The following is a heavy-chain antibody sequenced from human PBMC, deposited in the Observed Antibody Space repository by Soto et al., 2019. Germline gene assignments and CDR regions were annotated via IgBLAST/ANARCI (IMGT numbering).Heavy chain of an antibody. V-gene: IGHV3-15*07. CDR1: GFTFSNAW. CDR2: IKSKTDGGTT. Sequence: EVQLVESGGGLVKPGGSLRLSCAASGFTFSNAWMNWVRQAPGKGLEWVGRIKSKTDGGTTDYAAPVKGRFTISRDDANNTLYLQMDSLKPEGTAVYYCTTSPLVYFISTSCYYGMDVWGQGTTVTVSS. CDR3: TTSPLVYFISTSCYYGMDV. D-gene: IGHD2-2*01. J-gene: IGHJ6*02.